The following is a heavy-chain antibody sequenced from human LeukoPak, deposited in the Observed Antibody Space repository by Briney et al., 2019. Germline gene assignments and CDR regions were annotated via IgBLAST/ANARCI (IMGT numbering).Heavy chain of an antibody. D-gene: IGHD4/OR15-4a*01. Sequence: RPGGSLRLSCTVSGFTVSSNSISWVRQAPGKGLEWVSFIYSDNTHYSDSVKGRFTISRDNSKNTLYLQMNRLRDEDTAVYYCARRAGAYSHPYDYWGQGTLVTVSS. CDR2: IYSDNT. J-gene: IGHJ4*02. CDR1: GFTVSSNS. CDR3: ARRAGAYSHPYDY. V-gene: IGHV3-53*01.